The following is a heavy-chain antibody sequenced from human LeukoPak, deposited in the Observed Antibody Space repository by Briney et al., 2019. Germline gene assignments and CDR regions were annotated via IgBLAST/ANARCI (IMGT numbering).Heavy chain of an antibody. CDR3: ARGSGLPDSNGFHYFDY. Sequence: ASVKVSCKSSGYTFTSYYIHWVRQAPGQGLEWMGWINPNSGATTSAQKFHDTLTITRDTSINTAYMELRWLRSVDTAVYLCARGSGLPDSNGFHYFDYWGQGTLVTVSS. V-gene: IGHV1-2*02. J-gene: IGHJ4*02. CDR2: INPNSGAT. D-gene: IGHD3-22*01. CDR1: GYTFTSYY.